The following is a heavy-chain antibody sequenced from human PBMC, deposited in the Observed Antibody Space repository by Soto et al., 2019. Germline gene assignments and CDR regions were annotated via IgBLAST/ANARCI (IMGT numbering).Heavy chain of an antibody. D-gene: IGHD6-13*01. J-gene: IGHJ6*02. V-gene: IGHV4-4*02. CDR3: ARDPTSGEYSSSWCGSRQYYYYYGMDV. CDR1: GGSFSSSNW. Sequence: SETLSLTCAVYGGSFSSSNWWSWVSQPPGKGLEWIGEIYHSGSTNYNPSLKSRVTISVDKSKNQFSLKLSSVTAADTAVYYCARDPTSGEYSSSWCGSRQYYYYYGMDVWGQGTTVTVSS. CDR2: IYHSGST.